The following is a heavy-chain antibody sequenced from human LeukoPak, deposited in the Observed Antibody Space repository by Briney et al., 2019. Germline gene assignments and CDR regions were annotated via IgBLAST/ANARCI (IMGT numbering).Heavy chain of an antibody. CDR1: GFIFSNYW. V-gene: IGHV3-7*03. Sequence: GRSLRLSCAASGFIFSNYWMTWVRHAPGKGLEWVATIKQDGGEKYYVDSVKGRFTISRDNAKNSLSLQMSSLRAEDTAVYYCARAFYGGNIDYWGQGTLVTVSS. CDR2: IKQDGGEK. D-gene: IGHD4-23*01. CDR3: ARAFYGGNIDY. J-gene: IGHJ4*02.